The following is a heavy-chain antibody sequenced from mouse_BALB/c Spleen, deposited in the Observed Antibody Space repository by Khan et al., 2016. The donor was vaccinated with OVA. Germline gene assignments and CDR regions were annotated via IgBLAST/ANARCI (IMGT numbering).Heavy chain of an antibody. CDR2: ISSGRSTI. CDR1: GFTFSSFG. D-gene: IGHD2-1*01. J-gene: IGHJ1*01. Sequence: EVELVESGGDLVKPGGSRKLSCAASGFTFSSFGMHWVRQAPEKGLEWVAYISSGRSTIYYVDSVKGRFTISRDNPKNTLFLQMTSLRSEDTAMYYCARSGGNFHWYFDVWGAGTSVTVSS. V-gene: IGHV5-17*02. CDR3: ARSGGNFHWYFDV.